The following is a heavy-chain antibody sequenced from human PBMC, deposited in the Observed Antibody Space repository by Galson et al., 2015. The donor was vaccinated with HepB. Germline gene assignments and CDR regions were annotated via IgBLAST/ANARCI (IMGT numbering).Heavy chain of an antibody. V-gene: IGHV3-72*01. Sequence: SLRLSCAASGFIFSEHYMDWVRQPPGKGLEWVARTRNKANSHTTEYAASVKGRFTISRDDSKSSLYLQMNSLNTEDTAVYYCTRVGVVGPSPLRGFDSWGQGTLVTVSS. CDR2: TRNKANSHTT. CDR1: GFIFSEHY. J-gene: IGHJ4*02. CDR3: TRVGVVGPSPLRGFDS. D-gene: IGHD1-26*01.